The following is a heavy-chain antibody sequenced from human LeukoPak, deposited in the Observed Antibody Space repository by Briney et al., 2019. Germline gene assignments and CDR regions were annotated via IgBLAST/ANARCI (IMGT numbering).Heavy chain of an antibody. J-gene: IGHJ4*02. Sequence: AGGSLRLSCAASGFTFSSYAMHWVRQAPGKGLEWVAVISYDGSNKYYADSVRGRFTISRDISKNTLYLQMNSLRAEDTAVYYCTRDTRGARDNYFDYWGQGTLVTVSS. D-gene: IGHD3-16*01. CDR3: TRDTRGARDNYFDY. V-gene: IGHV3-30-3*01. CDR1: GFTFSSYA. CDR2: ISYDGSNK.